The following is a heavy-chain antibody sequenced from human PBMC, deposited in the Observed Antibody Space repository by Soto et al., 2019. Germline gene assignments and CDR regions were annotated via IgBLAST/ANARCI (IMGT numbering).Heavy chain of an antibody. CDR1: GFTVSSNY. CDR3: ARAITGTTGYFDY. J-gene: IGHJ4*02. Sequence: ESGGGLVQPGGSLRLSCAASGFTVSSNYMSWVRQAPGKGLEWVSVIYSGGSTYYADSVKGRFTISRDNSKNTLYLQMNSLRAEDTAVYYCARAITGTTGYFDYWGQGTLVTVSS. V-gene: IGHV3-66*01. D-gene: IGHD1-7*01. CDR2: IYSGGST.